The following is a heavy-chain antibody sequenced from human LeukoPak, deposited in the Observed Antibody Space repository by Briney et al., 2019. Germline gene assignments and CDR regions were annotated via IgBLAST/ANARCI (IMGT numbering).Heavy chain of an antibody. J-gene: IGHJ3*02. CDR2: VTYDGSNQ. CDR1: GFTLSRFA. V-gene: IGHV3-30*04. D-gene: IGHD6-19*01. Sequence: GGSLRLSCGASGFTLSRFAMHWVRQAPGKGVEWVALVTYDGSNQYYADSVKGRFTFSKDSSKNTLYLQMNSLRAEDTAMYYCARLAVAGTKINDAFDIWGQGTTVTVSS. CDR3: ARLAVAGTKINDAFDI.